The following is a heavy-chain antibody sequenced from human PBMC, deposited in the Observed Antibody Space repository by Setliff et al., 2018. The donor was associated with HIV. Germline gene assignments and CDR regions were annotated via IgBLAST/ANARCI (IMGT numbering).Heavy chain of an antibody. CDR3: ARHGVGYCSSTSCYGVPYYYMDV. Sequence: PGGSLRLSCAASGFTFSSYWMSWVRQAPGKGLEWVSSISSSSSYIYYADSVKGQFTISRDNAKNPLYLQMNSLRAEDTAVYYCARHGVGYCSSTSCYGVPYYYMDVWGKGTTVTVSS. V-gene: IGHV3-21*01. D-gene: IGHD2-2*01. CDR2: ISSSSSYI. CDR1: GFTFSSYW. J-gene: IGHJ6*03.